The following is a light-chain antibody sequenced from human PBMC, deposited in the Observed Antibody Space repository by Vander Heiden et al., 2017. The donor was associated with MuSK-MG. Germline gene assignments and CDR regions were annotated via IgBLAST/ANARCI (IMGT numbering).Light chain of an antibody. CDR3: QQDDNTLYT. V-gene: IGKV1-NL1*01. Sequence: DIQMTQSPSSLSASVGDRVTVACRASQFIGVSLAWYQQKPGKAPKLLLSTSSTLESGVPSRFSGSGSGTDFTLIINSLQPDDSGTYFCQQDDNTLYTFGQGTKLXI. J-gene: IGKJ2*01. CDR1: QFIGVS. CDR2: TSS.